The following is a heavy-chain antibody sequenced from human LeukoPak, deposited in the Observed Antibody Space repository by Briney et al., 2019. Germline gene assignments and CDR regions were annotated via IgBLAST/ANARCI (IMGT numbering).Heavy chain of an antibody. CDR2: INPSGGST. CDR1: GYTFTSYY. J-gene: IGHJ1*01. CDR3: ARGGGITIFGVVIMREYFQH. V-gene: IGHV1-46*03. Sequence: GASXKVSCKASGYTFTSYYMHWVRQAPGQGLEWMGIINPSGGSTSYAQKFQGRVTITRETYKSTVYMELSSLRSEDTAVYYCARGGGITIFGVVIMREYFQHWGQGTLVTVSS. D-gene: IGHD3-3*01.